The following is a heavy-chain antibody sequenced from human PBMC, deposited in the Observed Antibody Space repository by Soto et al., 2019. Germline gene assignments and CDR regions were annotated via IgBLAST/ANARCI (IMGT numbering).Heavy chain of an antibody. D-gene: IGHD3-22*01. CDR3: ARDKWGYDSSGYYAWFDP. CDR2: IYYSGST. J-gene: IGHJ5*02. V-gene: IGHV4-31*03. Sequence: LSLTCTVSGGSISSGGYYWSWIRQHPGKGLEWIGYIYYSGSTYYNPSLKSRVTISVDTSKNQFSLKLSSVTAADTAVYYCARDKWGYDSSGYYAWFDPWGQGTLVTVSS. CDR1: GGSISSGGYY.